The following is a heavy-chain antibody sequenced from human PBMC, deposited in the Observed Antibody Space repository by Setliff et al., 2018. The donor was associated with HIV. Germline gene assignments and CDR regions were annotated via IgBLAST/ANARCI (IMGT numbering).Heavy chain of an antibody. CDR1: GGSISTGSYY. Sequence: SETLSLTCTVSGGSISTGSYYWSWIRQPAGKGLEWIGRIYISGSTNYNSSLKSRLTISADTSKNQFSLKLSSLTAADTAVYYCARVGRAFDIWGQGTLVTVSS. V-gene: IGHV4-61*02. D-gene: IGHD3-10*01. J-gene: IGHJ3*02. CDR3: ARVGRAFDI. CDR2: IYISGST.